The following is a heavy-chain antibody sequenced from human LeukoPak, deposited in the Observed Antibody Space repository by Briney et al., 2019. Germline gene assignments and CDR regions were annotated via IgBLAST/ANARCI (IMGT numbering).Heavy chain of an antibody. CDR1: GFTFSSYS. Sequence: GGSLRLSCAASGFTFSSYSMNWVRQAPGKGLEWVSYISSSSSTIYYADSVKGRSTISRDNAKNSLYLQMNSLRAEDTAVYYCARPSGSYYGYFDYWGQGTLVTVSS. D-gene: IGHD1-26*01. V-gene: IGHV3-48*01. CDR2: ISSSSSTI. J-gene: IGHJ4*02. CDR3: ARPSGSYYGYFDY.